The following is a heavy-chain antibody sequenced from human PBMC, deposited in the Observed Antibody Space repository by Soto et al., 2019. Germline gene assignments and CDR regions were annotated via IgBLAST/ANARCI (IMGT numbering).Heavy chain of an antibody. D-gene: IGHD5-18*01. V-gene: IGHV4-59*02. CDR2: IYSSGST. Sequence: SETLSLTCTVSGGSVSNYYWSWLRQPPGKGLEWIGYIYSSGSTHYNPSLQSRVTISADTSKNQVSLKVRSVTAADTAVYYCARDHPHSYGVYYFDYWGQGTPVTVSS. J-gene: IGHJ4*02. CDR3: ARDHPHSYGVYYFDY. CDR1: GGSVSNYY.